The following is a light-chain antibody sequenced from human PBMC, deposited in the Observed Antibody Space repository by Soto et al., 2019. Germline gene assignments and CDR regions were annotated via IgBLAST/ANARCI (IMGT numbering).Light chain of an antibody. CDR3: SSFTGTSTRYV. Sequence: SALPQPASVSASPGQSITISCTGTSSDVGGYNYASWYQQHPGKAPKLIIYDVSNRPSGGSNRFSGSKSGNTASLTISGLQTEDEADYYCSSFTGTSTRYVFGTGTKVTVL. CDR1: SSDVGGYNY. J-gene: IGLJ1*01. V-gene: IGLV2-14*01. CDR2: DVS.